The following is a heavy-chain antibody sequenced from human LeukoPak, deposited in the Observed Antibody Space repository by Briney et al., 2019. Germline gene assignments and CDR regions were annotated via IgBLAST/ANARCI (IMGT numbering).Heavy chain of an antibody. J-gene: IGHJ5*02. CDR1: GFTFSSYS. Sequence: GGSLRLSCAASGFTFSSYSMNWVRQAPGKGLEWVSSISSSSSYIYYADSEKGRFTISRGNAKNSLYLQMNSLRAEDTAVYYCASYNDYGGNWFDPWGQGTLVTVSS. D-gene: IGHD4-23*01. CDR2: ISSSSSYI. V-gene: IGHV3-21*01. CDR3: ASYNDYGGNWFDP.